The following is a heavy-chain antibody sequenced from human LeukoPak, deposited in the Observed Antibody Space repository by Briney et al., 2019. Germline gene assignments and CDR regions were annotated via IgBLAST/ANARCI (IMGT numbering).Heavy chain of an antibody. V-gene: IGHV4-59*08. CDR3: ARRRGGATDCFDY. D-gene: IGHD1-26*01. CDR1: GGSISDYY. CDR2: IYYSGST. J-gene: IGHJ4*02. Sequence: SETLSLTCTVSGGSISDYYWSWTRQPPGKGLEWIGYIYYSGSTNYNPSLKSRVTISLDTSKNQFSLKLSSVTAADTAVYYCARRRGGATDCFDYWGQGTLVTVSS.